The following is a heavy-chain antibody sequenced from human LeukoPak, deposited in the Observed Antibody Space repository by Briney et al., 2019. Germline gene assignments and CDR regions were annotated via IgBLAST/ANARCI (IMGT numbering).Heavy chain of an antibody. CDR3: ARSRSGYGSSSGYFYYMDV. J-gene: IGHJ6*03. CDR2: ISTSGST. D-gene: IGHD6-6*01. V-gene: IGHV4-4*07. CDR1: GSSISNYY. Sequence: PSETLSLTCTVSGSSISNYYWSWIRQPAGKGLEWIGRISTSGSTNYNPSLKSRVTMSADTPKNQFSLKLNSVTAADAAVYYCARSRSGYGSSSGYFYYMDVWGKGTTVTVSS.